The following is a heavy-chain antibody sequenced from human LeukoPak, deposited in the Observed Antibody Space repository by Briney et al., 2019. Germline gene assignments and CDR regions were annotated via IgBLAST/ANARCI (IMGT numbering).Heavy chain of an antibody. CDR3: ASGSWQLDPYYYYYMDV. J-gene: IGHJ6*03. Sequence: ASVKVSCKASGYTFTSYGTSWVRQAPGQGLEWMGWISAYNGNTNYAQKLQGRVTMTTDTSTSTAYMELRSLRSDDTAVYYCASGSWQLDPYYYYYMDVWGKGTTVTVSS. CDR1: GYTFTSYG. V-gene: IGHV1-18*01. CDR2: ISAYNGNT. D-gene: IGHD6-6*01.